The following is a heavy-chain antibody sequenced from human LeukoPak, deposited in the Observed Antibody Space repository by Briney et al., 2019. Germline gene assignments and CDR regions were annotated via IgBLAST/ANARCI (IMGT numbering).Heavy chain of an antibody. CDR3: ATDGQPHAPYSSTVYGMDV. D-gene: IGHD6-13*01. CDR1: GFTFSDYY. J-gene: IGHJ6*02. V-gene: IGHV3-11*05. Sequence: GGSLRLSCAASGFTFSDYYMSWIRQAPGKGLEWVSYISSSSSYTNYADSVKGRFTISRDNAKNSLYLQMNSLRAEDTAVYYCATDGQPHAPYSSTVYGMDVWGQGTTVTVSS. CDR2: ISSSSSYT.